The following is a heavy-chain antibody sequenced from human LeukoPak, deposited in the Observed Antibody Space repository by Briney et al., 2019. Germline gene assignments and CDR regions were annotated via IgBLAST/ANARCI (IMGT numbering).Heavy chain of an antibody. V-gene: IGHV3-9*01. Sequence: GGPLRLSCAASGFTFDDYAMHWVRQAPGKGLEWVSGISWNSGSIGYADSVKGRFTISRDNAKNSLYLQMNSLRAEDTAVYYCARDPEYGGNSPFDYWGQGTLVTVSS. CDR1: GFTFDDYA. J-gene: IGHJ4*02. D-gene: IGHD4-23*01. CDR3: ARDPEYGGNSPFDY. CDR2: ISWNSGSI.